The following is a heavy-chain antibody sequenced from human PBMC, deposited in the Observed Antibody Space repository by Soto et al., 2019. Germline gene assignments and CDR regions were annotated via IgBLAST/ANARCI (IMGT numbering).Heavy chain of an antibody. CDR1: GGSISSYY. Sequence: SETLSLTCTVSGGSISSYYWSWIRQPPGKGLEWIGYIYYSGSTNYNPSLKSRVTISVDTSKNQFSLKLSSVTAADTAVYYCARLLLRQGFWFDPWGQGTLVTVSS. V-gene: IGHV4-59*08. J-gene: IGHJ5*02. CDR3: ARLLLRQGFWFDP. CDR2: IYYSGST.